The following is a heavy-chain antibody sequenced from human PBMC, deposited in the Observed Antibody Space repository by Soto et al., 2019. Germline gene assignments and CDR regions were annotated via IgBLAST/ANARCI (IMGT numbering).Heavy chain of an antibody. D-gene: IGHD3-10*01. CDR1: GFSVSSTY. J-gene: IGHJ4*02. CDR3: ARVMMVRGVVFEY. V-gene: IGHV3-53*01. Sequence: GSGGGLIQPGGSLRLSCAVSGFSVSSTYMSWVRQAPGKGLEWVSVMYSGGSAYYADSVKGRFSISRENSKNTLSLQMNSLRAEDTAVYYCARVMMVRGVVFEYWGRGTLVTVSS. CDR2: MYSGGSA.